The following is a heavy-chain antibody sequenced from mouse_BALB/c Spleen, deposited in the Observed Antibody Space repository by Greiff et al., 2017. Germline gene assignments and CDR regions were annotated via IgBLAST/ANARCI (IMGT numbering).Heavy chain of an antibody. CDR3: ARDGYYDYYAMDY. CDR2: IDPANGNT. J-gene: IGHJ4*01. CDR1: GFNIKDTY. D-gene: IGHD2-3*01. V-gene: IGHV14-3*02. Sequence: VQLQQSGAELVKPGASVKLSCTASGFNIKDTYMHWVKQRPEQGLEWIGRIDPANGNTKYDPKFQGKATITADTSSNTAYLQLSSLTSEDTAVYYCARDGYYDYYAMDYGGQGTSVTVSS.